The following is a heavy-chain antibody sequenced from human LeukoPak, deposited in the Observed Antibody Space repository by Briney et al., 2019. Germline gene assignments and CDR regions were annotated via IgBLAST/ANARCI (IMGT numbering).Heavy chain of an antibody. CDR2: INPSGGST. V-gene: IGHV1-46*01. CDR3: ATPPPTKQQPFCY. D-gene: IGHD6-13*01. CDR1: GYTFTSYY. J-gene: IGHJ4*02. Sequence: ASVKVSCKASGYTFTSYYTHWVRQAPGQGLEWMGIINPSGGSTSYAQKFQGRVTMTRDTSTSTVYMELSSLRSEDTAVYYCATPPPTKQQPFCYWGQGTLVTVSS.